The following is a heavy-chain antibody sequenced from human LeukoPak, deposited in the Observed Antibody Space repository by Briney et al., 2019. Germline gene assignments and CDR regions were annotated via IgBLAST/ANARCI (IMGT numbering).Heavy chain of an antibody. J-gene: IGHJ5*02. CDR2: IYYSGST. Sequence: SETLSLTCTVSGGSISSSRYYWGWIRQPPGKGLEWVGSIYYSGSTDYNPSLKSRLTISVDTSKNQFSLKLSSVTAADSAVYYCARSLSGLDSGDRWGQGTLVTVSS. D-gene: IGHD5-12*01. V-gene: IGHV4-39*07. CDR1: GGSISSSRYY. CDR3: ARSLSGLDSGDR.